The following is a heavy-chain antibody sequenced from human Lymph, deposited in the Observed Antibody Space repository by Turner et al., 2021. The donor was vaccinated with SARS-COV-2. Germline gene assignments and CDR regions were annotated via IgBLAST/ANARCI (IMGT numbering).Heavy chain of an antibody. CDR3: AKDPNWYVLSAVDY. J-gene: IGHJ4*02. CDR2: ISGSGVTT. V-gene: IGHV3-23*01. Sequence: EVRLLESGGGLVQPGGSLRLPCAASGFTFSSYAMRWVRQAPGKGLEWVSTISGSGVTTYYADSVKGRFTISRDNSKNTLYLQMNSLRAEDTAVYYCAKDPNWYVLSAVDYWGQGTLVTVSS. D-gene: IGHD1-1*01. CDR1: GFTFSSYA.